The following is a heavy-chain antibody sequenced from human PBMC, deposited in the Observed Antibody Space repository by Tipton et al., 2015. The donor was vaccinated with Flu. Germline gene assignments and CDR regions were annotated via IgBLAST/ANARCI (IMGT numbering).Heavy chain of an antibody. J-gene: IGHJ4*02. CDR1: GGSISSGGYY. D-gene: IGHD2-15*01. CDR2: IYYSGST. V-gene: IGHV4-31*03. CDR3: ASGCRGGSCYSDFDY. Sequence: TLSLTCTASGGSISSGGYYWSWIRQHPGKGLEWIGYIYYSGSTYYNPSLKSRVTISVDTSKNQFSLKLGSVTAADTAVYYCASGCRGGSCYSDFDYWGQGTLVTVSS.